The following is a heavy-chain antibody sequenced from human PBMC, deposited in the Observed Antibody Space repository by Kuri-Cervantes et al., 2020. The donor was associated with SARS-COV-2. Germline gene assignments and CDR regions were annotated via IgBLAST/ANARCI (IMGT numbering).Heavy chain of an antibody. CDR1: GYTFTAYY. J-gene: IGHJ4*02. CDR2: IHPNDGAT. CDR3: ARSYFYDSSGYVMDC. V-gene: IGHV1-2*06. Sequence: ASVKVSCKTSGYTFTAYYVHWVRQAPGQGLEWMGRIHPNDGATNSAQKFQGRVTMTRDTSISTAYMELSRLRSDDTAVYYCARSYFYDSSGYVMDCWGQGTLVTVSS. D-gene: IGHD3-22*01.